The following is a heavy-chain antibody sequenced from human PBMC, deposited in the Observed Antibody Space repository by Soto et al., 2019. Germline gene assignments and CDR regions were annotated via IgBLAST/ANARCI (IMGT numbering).Heavy chain of an antibody. J-gene: IGHJ4*02. CDR1: GYTFSSYG. CDR3: VVAAQPYYFDY. V-gene: IGHV1-18*01. Sequence: ASVKVSCKASGYTFSSYGINWVRQAPGQGLEWLGWVSPYDGYTNYAQKLQGRVTMTTDTSTSTAYMELRSLRSDDTAVYYCVVAAQPYYFDYWGQGTLVTVSS. CDR2: VSPYDGYT. D-gene: IGHD2-15*01.